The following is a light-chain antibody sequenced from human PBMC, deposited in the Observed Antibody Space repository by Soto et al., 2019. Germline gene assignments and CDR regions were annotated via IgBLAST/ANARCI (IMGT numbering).Light chain of an antibody. CDR3: AAWDDSLSGRYV. CDR1: SSNIGSNY. V-gene: IGLV1-47*01. Sequence: QSVLTQTPSASGTPGQRVTISCAGSSSNIGSNYVYWYQQLPGPAPKLLVHRNNQRPSGVPDRFSGSKSGTSASLAISGRRSEDEADYYCAAWDDSLSGRYVFGTGTKLTVL. CDR2: RNN. J-gene: IGLJ1*01.